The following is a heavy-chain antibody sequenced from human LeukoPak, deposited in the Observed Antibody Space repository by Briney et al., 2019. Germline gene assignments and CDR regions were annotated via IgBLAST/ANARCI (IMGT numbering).Heavy chain of an antibody. CDR3: ARHYYDFWSGYSSLGY. J-gene: IGHJ4*02. CDR2: IYPGDSDT. V-gene: IGHV5-51*01. Sequence: GESLKISCKGSGYSLTSYWIGWVRQMPGKGLEWMGIIYPGDSDTRYSPSFQGQVTISADKSISTAYLQWSSLKASDTAMYYCARHYYDFWSGYSSLGYWGQGTLVTVSS. CDR1: GYSLTSYW. D-gene: IGHD3-3*01.